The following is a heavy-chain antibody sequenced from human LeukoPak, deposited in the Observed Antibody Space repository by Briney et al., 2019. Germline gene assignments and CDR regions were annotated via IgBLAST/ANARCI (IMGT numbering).Heavy chain of an antibody. Sequence: ASVTVSFTASGYIFTTSYIQWVRQAPGQGLEWVGIINPRGGSTSYARKVQGRVTMTRDMSTSTVYMELNSLRSEDTAVYYCARVDCSDGSCYCFDYWGQGTLVTVSS. V-gene: IGHV1-46*01. CDR3: ARVDCSDGSCYCFDY. D-gene: IGHD2-15*01. CDR1: GYIFTTSY. J-gene: IGHJ4*02. CDR2: INPRGGST.